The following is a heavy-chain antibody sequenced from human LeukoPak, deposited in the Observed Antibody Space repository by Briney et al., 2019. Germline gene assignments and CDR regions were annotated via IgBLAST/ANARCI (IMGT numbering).Heavy chain of an antibody. CDR2: INPRGDEA. Sequence: GASVKVSCKASGFTFSSYWMHWVRQAPGQGLEWMGVINPRGDEAVYAQKFRGRVTMTRDTPTSTAYMELSSLGSEDTAIFYCARDNSRNGGTFTSWWFDPWGQGTLVIVSS. D-gene: IGHD2/OR15-2a*01. J-gene: IGHJ5*02. CDR1: GFTFSSYW. CDR3: ARDNSRNGGTFTSWWFDP. V-gene: IGHV1-46*01.